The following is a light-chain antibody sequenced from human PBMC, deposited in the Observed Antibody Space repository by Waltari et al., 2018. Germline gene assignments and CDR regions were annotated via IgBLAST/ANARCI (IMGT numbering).Light chain of an antibody. V-gene: IGKV3-15*01. CDR1: QSIGSN. CDR3: QQYNNWPET. Sequence: DIVMTQSPATLSVSPGERATLSCRASQSIGSNLAWYQHKPGQAPRFLICGASTRATGIPVRFSGSGSGTEFTLTISSLQSADFAVYFCQQYNNWPETFGQGTKVEIK. CDR2: GAS. J-gene: IGKJ1*01.